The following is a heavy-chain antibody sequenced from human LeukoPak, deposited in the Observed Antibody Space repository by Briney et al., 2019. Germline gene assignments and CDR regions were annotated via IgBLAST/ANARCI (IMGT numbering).Heavy chain of an antibody. J-gene: IGHJ4*02. CDR3: ARDYGGDAGLDS. CDR1: GFTFSSYG. CDR2: IWFDDRNK. D-gene: IGHD4-23*01. V-gene: IGHV3-33*01. Sequence: GLSLRLSCAAPGFTFSSYGMHWVRQAPGKGLEWVALIWFDDRNKYYADSVKGQFTISRDNSKNTLYLQMNSLRAEDTAVYYCARDYGGDAGLDSWGQGTLVTVSS.